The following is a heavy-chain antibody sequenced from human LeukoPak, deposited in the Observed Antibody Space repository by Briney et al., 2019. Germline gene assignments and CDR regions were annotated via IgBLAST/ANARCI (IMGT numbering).Heavy chain of an antibody. CDR3: AKDSTETAITGWFGELLSLPFVY. Sequence: GGSLRLSCAASGFTFSSYGMHWVRQAPGKGLEWVAVISYDGSNKYYADSVKGRFSISRDNSKNTLYLQMNSLRAEDTAVYYCAKDSTETAITGWFGELLSLPFVYWGQGTLVTVSS. D-gene: IGHD3-10*01. CDR1: GFTFSSYG. CDR2: ISYDGSNK. J-gene: IGHJ4*02. V-gene: IGHV3-30*18.